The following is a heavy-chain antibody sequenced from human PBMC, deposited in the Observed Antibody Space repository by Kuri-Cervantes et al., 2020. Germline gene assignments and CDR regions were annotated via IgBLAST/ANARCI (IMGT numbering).Heavy chain of an antibody. V-gene: IGHV4-30-4*01. CDR2: IYYSGST. Sequence: SCTVSGGSISSGDYYWSWIRQPPGKGLEWIGYIYYSGSTYYNPSLRSRVTMSIDTSKNQFSLKLSSVTAADTAVYYCVKNGGYYFDHWGQGTLVTVSS. CDR1: GGSISSGDYY. J-gene: IGHJ4*02. D-gene: IGHD7-27*01. CDR3: VKNGGYYFDH.